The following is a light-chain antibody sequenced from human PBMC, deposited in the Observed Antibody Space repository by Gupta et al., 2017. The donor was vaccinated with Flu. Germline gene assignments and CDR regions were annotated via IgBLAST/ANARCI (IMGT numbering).Light chain of an antibody. CDR3: NSQDSTGNPLYV. CDR1: SLRNYY. V-gene: IGLV3-19*01. Sequence: SSELTQDPAVSVALGQTVRITCQGDSLRNYYATWYQQKPGQAPILVIYGKNNRPSGIPDRFSGSSSGNTASLTISGAQAEDEADYYCNSQDSTGNPLYVFGTGTKVTVL. CDR2: GKN. J-gene: IGLJ1*01.